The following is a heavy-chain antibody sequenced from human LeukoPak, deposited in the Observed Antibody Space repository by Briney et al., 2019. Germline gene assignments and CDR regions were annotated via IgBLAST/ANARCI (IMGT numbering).Heavy chain of an antibody. J-gene: IGHJ6*03. CDR3: ARDRTRYYYYSYMDV. CDR2: INPNSGGT. D-gene: IGHD1-14*01. V-gene: IGHV1-2*02. Sequence: SVKVSCKASGYTFTGYYMHWVRQAPGQGLEWMGWINPNSGGTNYAQKFQGRVTMTRDTSISTAYMELSRLRSDDTAVYYCARDRTRYYYYSYMDVWGKGTAVTISS. CDR1: GYTFTGYY.